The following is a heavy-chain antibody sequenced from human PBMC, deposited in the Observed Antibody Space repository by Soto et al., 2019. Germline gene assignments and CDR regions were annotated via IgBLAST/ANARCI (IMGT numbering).Heavy chain of an antibody. CDR3: ACSVTVPDAIGY. V-gene: IGHV1-3*01. CDR1: GYTFTSYA. Sequence: ASVKISCKASGYTFTSYAMHWVRQAPGQRLEWMGWINAGNGNTKYSQKFQGRVTITRDTSASTAYMELSSLRSEDTAVYYCACSVTVPDAIGYWSQGSLVTVSS. CDR2: INAGNGNT. D-gene: IGHD2-2*02. J-gene: IGHJ4*02.